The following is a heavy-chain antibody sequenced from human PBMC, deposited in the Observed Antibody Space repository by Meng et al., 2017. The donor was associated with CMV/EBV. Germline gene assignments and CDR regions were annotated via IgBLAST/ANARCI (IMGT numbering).Heavy chain of an antibody. J-gene: IGHJ5*02. V-gene: IGHV1-46*01. Sequence: YTFTSYYMHWVRQAPGQGLEWMGIINPSGGSTSYAQKFQGRVTMTRDTSTSTVYMELSSLRSEDTAVYYCARRVGRVVPAAIHWFDPWGQGTLVTVSS. CDR1: YTFTSYY. D-gene: IGHD2-2*01. CDR2: INPSGGST. CDR3: ARRVGRVVPAAIHWFDP.